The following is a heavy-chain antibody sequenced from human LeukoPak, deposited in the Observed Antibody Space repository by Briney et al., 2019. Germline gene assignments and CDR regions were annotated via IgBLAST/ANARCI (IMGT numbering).Heavy chain of an antibody. CDR2: ISSRSDYI. Sequence: GGSLRLSCAASGFSFSTYSMSWVRQAPGKGLEWVSSISSRSDYIYSGDSVKGRFTISRDNAKNSLYLQMNSLRAEDTAVYYCARVSESYGSGSFYNEDYWGQGTLVTVSS. CDR3: ARVSESYGSGSFYNEDY. J-gene: IGHJ4*02. V-gene: IGHV3-21*01. CDR1: GFSFSTYS. D-gene: IGHD3-10*01.